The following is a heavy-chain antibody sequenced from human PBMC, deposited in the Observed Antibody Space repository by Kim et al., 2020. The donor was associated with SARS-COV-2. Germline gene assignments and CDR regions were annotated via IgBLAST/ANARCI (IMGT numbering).Heavy chain of an antibody. D-gene: IGHD3-16*01. CDR3: ARGQGGTTTFDV. J-gene: IGHJ3*01. Sequence: YADPLKGRFTLSRDNSKTTLYRQMNRLRAEDTAIYYCARGQGGTTTFDVWGQGTMVIVS. V-gene: IGHV3-23*01.